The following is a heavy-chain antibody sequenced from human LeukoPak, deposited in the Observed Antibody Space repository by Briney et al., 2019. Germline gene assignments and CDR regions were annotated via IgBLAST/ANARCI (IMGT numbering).Heavy chain of an antibody. CDR1: GFTFSRYS. CDR3: ESDLLGNYDILTGFEY. Sequence: GGSLRLSCAASGFTFSRYSMRWVRQAPGKGLEWLAVISYDGSNKYYANSVKGRFTISRDNSKNTLSLQMNSLRAEETAVYYCESDLLGNYDILTGFEYWGQGTLITVSS. J-gene: IGHJ4*02. D-gene: IGHD3-9*01. V-gene: IGHV3-30*04. CDR2: ISYDGSNK.